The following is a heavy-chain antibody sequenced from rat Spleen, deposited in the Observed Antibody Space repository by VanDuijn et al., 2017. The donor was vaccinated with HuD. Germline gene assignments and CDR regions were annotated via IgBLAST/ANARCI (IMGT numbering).Heavy chain of an antibody. Sequence: EVQLVESGGGLVRPGRSMKLSCAASGFTFSNYYMAWVRQAPTKGLEWVASISYDSSGTYYRDSVKGRFTISRDNTKRTLYLQMDSLRSEDTATYYCARRNSGIFDYWGQGVMVTVSS. J-gene: IGHJ2*01. CDR2: ISYDSSGT. CDR3: ARRNSGIFDY. CDR1: GFTFSNYY. V-gene: IGHV5-29*01. D-gene: IGHD4-4*01.